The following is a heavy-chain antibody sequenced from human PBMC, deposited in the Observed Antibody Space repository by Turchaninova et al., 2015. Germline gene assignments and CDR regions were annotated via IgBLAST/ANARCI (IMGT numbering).Heavy chain of an antibody. D-gene: IGHD3-10*02. J-gene: IGHJ3*02. V-gene: IGHV4-38-2*02. CDR2: IYHSGIT. Sequence: QVQLQESGPGLVKPSETLSLTCSVSGYYIRRGYYCGGIRQPPGKGLEWIGSIYHSGITYYNPSLKSRVTISVDTSKNQFSLKLSSVTAADTAVYYCARGRKYYVTHDAFDIWGQGTMVTVSS. CDR3: ARGRKYYVTHDAFDI. CDR1: GYYIRRGYY.